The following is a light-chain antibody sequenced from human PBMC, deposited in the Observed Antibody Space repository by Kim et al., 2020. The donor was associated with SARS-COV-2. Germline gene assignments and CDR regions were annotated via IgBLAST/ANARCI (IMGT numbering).Light chain of an antibody. J-gene: IGKJ2*01. CDR2: GAS. V-gene: IGKV3-20*01. CDR3: QLYGRSPLMYT. CDR1: QSVNSDY. Sequence: EIVLTQSPGTLSLSPGERATLSCRASQSVNSDYLAWYQQLPDQPPSLLIFGASSRPPGIPYSFSGSGSGTDFTLAISRLQPEVCAVYYCQLYGRSPLMYTFGQETKVDI.